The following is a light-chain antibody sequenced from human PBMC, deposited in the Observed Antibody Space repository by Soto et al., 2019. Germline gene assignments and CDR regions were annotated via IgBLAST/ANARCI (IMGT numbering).Light chain of an antibody. CDR2: KAS. CDR1: QSISSW. J-gene: IGKJ1*01. V-gene: IGKV1-5*03. Sequence: DIQMTQSPSTLSASVGDRVTITCRTSQSISSWLAWYQQKPGKAPKLLIQKASSLESGVPSRFSGSGSGTEFTLTISSLQPDDFATYYCQQYYTYWTFGQGTKVEVK. CDR3: QQYYTYWT.